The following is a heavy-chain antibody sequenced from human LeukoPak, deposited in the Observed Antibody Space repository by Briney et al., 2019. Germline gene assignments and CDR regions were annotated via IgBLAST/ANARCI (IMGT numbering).Heavy chain of an antibody. J-gene: IGHJ4*02. D-gene: IGHD3-22*01. CDR3: ARTPTYYYDSSGYYPFDY. CDR1: GDSVSSNSAA. CDR2: TYYRSKWYN. Sequence: SQTLSLTCAISGDSVSSNSAAWNWIRQSPSRGLEWLGRTYYRSKWYNDYAVSVKSRITINPDTSKNQFSLKLSSVTAADTAVYYCARTPTYYYDSSGYYPFDYWGQGTLVTVSS. V-gene: IGHV6-1*01.